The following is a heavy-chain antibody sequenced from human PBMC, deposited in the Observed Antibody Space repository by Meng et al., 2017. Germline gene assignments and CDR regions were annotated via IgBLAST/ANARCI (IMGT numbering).Heavy chain of an antibody. CDR2: IYHRGST. Sequence: VLLHESGPGLVKPPGTLVLTCAVSGGSISSSNGWSWVRQPPGKGLEWIGEIYHRGSTNYNPSLKSRVTISVDKSKNQFSLKLSSVTAADTAVYYCARVVAATTLFLDYWGQGTLVTVSS. CDR3: ARVVAATTLFLDY. CDR1: GGSISSSNG. J-gene: IGHJ4*02. V-gene: IGHV4-4*03. D-gene: IGHD2-15*01.